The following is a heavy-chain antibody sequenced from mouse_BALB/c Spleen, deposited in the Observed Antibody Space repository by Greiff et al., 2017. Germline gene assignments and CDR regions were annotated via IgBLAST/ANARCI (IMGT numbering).Heavy chain of an antibody. J-gene: IGHJ2*01. CDR3: ARPDSFDY. CDR1: GYTFTDYT. V-gene: IGHV1-18*01. Sequence: VQLQQSGPELVKPGASVKLSCKTSGYTFTDYTMHWVKQSPGKSLEWIGDINPNNGGTCYNQKFKGKATLTVDKSSSTAYMELRSLTSEDSAVYYCARPDSFDYWGQGTTLTVSS. CDR2: INPNNGGT.